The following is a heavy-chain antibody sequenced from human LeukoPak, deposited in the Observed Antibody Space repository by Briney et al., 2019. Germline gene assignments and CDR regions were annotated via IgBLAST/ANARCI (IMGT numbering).Heavy chain of an antibody. CDR3: VISTGRGLAPY. J-gene: IGHJ4*02. Sequence: GGSLRLSCTASGFTFSSYWMSWVRQTPGKGLEWVANIKEDGSEKNYVDSVKGRFTISRDNAKNSLFLQMNSLRVGDTAVYYCVISTGRGLAPYGARGPLVTV. CDR1: GFTFSSYW. CDR2: IKEDGSEK. V-gene: IGHV3-7*01. D-gene: IGHD3-10*01.